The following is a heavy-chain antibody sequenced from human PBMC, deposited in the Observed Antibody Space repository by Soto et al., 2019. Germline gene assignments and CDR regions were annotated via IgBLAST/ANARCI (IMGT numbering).Heavy chain of an antibody. J-gene: IGHJ4*02. Sequence: PGGSLRLSCAASGCTFSSYSVNWVRQAPGKGLEWISYISTTSSSIYYADSVKGRFTISRDNAKNSLFLQMNSLRDEDTAVYYCARKGVAFDYWGQGALVTVSS. CDR3: ARKGVAFDY. CDR2: ISTTSSSI. CDR1: GCTFSSYS. V-gene: IGHV3-48*02. D-gene: IGHD3-3*01.